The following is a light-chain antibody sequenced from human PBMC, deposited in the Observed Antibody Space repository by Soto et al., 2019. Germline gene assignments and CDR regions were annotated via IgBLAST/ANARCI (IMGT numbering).Light chain of an antibody. Sequence: DIVMTQSPLSLPVTPGQPASISCRSSQSLLHSNGYNYLDWYLQKPGQSPQLLIYLGSNRASGVPDRFSGSGSGTDFTLKISRVEAEDVGVYYCMQALQPPWTFCQGTKVEIE. CDR2: LGS. J-gene: IGKJ1*01. V-gene: IGKV2-28*01. CDR3: MQALQPPWT. CDR1: QSLLHSNGYNY.